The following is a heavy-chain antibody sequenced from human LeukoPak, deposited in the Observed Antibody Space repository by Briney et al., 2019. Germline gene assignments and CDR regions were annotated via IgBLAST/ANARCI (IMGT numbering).Heavy chain of an antibody. V-gene: IGHV3-74*01. Sequence: GGSLRLSCAASGFTFSNYWMLWFRQAPGKGLESVSRINTDGTVTTYADSVKGRFTVSRDNADNTMFLQMNSVRDEDTAVYYCATKQWLAPPPDSWGQGTPVTVSS. CDR2: INTDGTVT. CDR3: ATKQWLAPPPDS. CDR1: GFTFSNYW. D-gene: IGHD6-19*01. J-gene: IGHJ4*02.